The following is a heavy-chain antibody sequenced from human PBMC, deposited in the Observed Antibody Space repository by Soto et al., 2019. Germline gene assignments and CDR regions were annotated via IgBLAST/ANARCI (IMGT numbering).Heavy chain of an antibody. V-gene: IGHV4-31*03. CDR1: GGSISSGGYY. J-gene: IGHJ5*02. CDR3: ARGGYYDSSGEVS. Sequence: QVQLQESGPGLMKTSQSLSLTCTVSGGSISSGGYYWSWIRQHPGKGLEWIGYIYYSGSTYYNPSLKSRVTISVDTSKNQFSLKLSSVTAADTAVYYCARGGYYDSSGEVSWGQGTLVTVSS. CDR2: IYYSGST. D-gene: IGHD3-22*01.